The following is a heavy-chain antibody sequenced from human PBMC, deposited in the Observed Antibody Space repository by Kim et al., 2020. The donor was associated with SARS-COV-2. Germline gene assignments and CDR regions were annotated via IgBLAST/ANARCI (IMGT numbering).Heavy chain of an antibody. Sequence: NPPLRGRVTISVATSKNQFSLKLSSVTAADTAVYYCARRYDYYYGMDVWGQGTTVTVSS. J-gene: IGHJ6*02. V-gene: IGHV4-59*08. CDR3: ARRYDYYYGMDV. D-gene: IGHD1-20*01.